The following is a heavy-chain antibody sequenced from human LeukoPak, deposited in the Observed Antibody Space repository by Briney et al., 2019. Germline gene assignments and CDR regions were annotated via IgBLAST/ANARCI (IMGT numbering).Heavy chain of an antibody. V-gene: IGHV4-39*07. D-gene: IGHD3-22*01. Sequence: SETLSLTCTVSGGSISSSSYYWGWIRQPPGKGLEWIGSIYYSGSTYYNPSLKSRVTISVDTSKNQFSLKLSSVTAADTAVYYCARVSDTMIVPYFDYWGQGTLVTVSS. CDR3: ARVSDTMIVPYFDY. J-gene: IGHJ4*02. CDR1: GGSISSSSYY. CDR2: IYYSGST.